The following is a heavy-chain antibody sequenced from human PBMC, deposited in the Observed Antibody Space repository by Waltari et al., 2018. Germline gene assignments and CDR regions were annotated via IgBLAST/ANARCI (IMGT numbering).Heavy chain of an antibody. D-gene: IGHD3-10*01. CDR1: SFNVSRDY. J-gene: IGHJ6*02. V-gene: IGHV3-53*01. CDR2: LYHASNP. Sequence: EVQMVEYGGHLIQPGGSLRLSCAASSFNVSRDYMNWVRPAPGKGLEVVSILYHASNPYYSDPVNGRFTFSRDNSKNTLYLQMNSLRAEDTAVYYCARGNTKYGMDVWGQGTTVTVSS. CDR3: ARGNTKYGMDV.